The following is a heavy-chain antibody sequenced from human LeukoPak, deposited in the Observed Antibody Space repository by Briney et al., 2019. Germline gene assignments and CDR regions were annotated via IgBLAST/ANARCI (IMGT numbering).Heavy chain of an antibody. CDR2: ISGSGGST. D-gene: IGHD6-19*01. CDR3: AKSRQWLVRFFDY. V-gene: IGHV3-23*01. J-gene: IGHJ4*02. CDR1: GFTFSSYA. Sequence: GGSLRPSCAASGFTFSSYAMSWVRQAPGKGLEWVSAISGSGGSTYYADSVKGRFTISRDNSKNTLYLQMNSLRAEDTAVYYCAKSRQWLVRFFDYWGQGTLVTVSS.